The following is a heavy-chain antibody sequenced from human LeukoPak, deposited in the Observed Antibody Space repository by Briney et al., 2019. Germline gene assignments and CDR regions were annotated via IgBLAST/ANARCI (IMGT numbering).Heavy chain of an antibody. J-gene: IGHJ4*02. CDR1: GFTFSSYF. D-gene: IGHD1-1*01. CDR2: ISSDGTTT. CDR3: ARNSRTDFDY. V-gene: IGHV3-74*01. Sequence: PGGSLRLSCAVSGFTFSSYFMHWVRQAPGEGLVWVSRISSDGTTTNYAVSVKGRFTISRDNAKNTLYLQMNSLRAEDTAVYYCARNSRTDFDYWGQGTLVSVSS.